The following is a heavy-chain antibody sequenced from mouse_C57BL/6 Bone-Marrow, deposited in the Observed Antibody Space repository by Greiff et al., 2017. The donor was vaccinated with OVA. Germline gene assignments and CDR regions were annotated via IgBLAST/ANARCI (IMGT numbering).Heavy chain of an antibody. CDR3: ARVVGYNWYFDV. J-gene: IGHJ1*03. D-gene: IGHD2-14*01. CDR1: GYTFTSYT. Sequence: VQLQQSGAELARPGASVKMSCKASGYTFTSYTMHWVKQRTGQGLEWIGYINPSSGYTKYNQKFKDKATLTADKSSSTAYMKLSSLTSEDSAVYYCARVVGYNWYFDVWGTGTTVTVSS. CDR2: INPSSGYT. V-gene: IGHV1-4*01.